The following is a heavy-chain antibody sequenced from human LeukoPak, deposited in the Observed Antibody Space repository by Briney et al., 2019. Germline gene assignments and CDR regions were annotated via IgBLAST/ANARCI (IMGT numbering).Heavy chain of an antibody. CDR3: AREVEPAGSPVSMDV. CDR1: GYTFTSYD. D-gene: IGHD2-2*01. Sequence: ASVKVSCKASGYTFTSYDINWVRQATGQGLEWMGWMNVNSGNTGYAQKFQGRVTMTRNTSTSTAYMELSRLRSEDTPVYYCAREVEPAGSPVSMDVWGKGTTVTVSS. V-gene: IGHV1-8*01. CDR2: MNVNSGNT. J-gene: IGHJ6*03.